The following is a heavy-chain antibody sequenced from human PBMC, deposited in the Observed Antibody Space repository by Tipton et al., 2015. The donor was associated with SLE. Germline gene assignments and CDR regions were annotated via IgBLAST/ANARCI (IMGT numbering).Heavy chain of an antibody. CDR3: ARVTIFGVDGDAFDI. D-gene: IGHD3-3*01. V-gene: IGHV4-61*09. CDR2: IYTSGST. Sequence: TLSLTCTVSGGSISSGSYYWSWIRQPAGKGLEWIGHIYTSGSTNYNPSLKSRVTISVDTSKNQFSLKLSSVTAAGTAVYYCARVTIFGVDGDAFDIWGQGTMVTVSS. J-gene: IGHJ3*02. CDR1: GGSISSGSYY.